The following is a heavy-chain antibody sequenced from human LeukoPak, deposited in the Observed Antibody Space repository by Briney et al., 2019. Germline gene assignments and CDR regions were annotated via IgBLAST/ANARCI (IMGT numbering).Heavy chain of an antibody. CDR1: GFTFGSYG. D-gene: IGHD3-16*02. Sequence: GGSLRLSCVGSGFTFGSYGMSWVRQAPGKGLEWVSSISGSGGATYYADSVKGRFTISRDNSKNTLYLQMNRLTAEDTAVYYCARDNSVGDIAWWFDPWGQGTLVTVSS. J-gene: IGHJ5*02. V-gene: IGHV3-23*01. CDR3: ARDNSVGDIAWWFDP. CDR2: ISGSGGAT.